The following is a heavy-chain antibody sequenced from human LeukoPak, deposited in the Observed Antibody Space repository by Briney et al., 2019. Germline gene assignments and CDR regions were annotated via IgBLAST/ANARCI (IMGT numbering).Heavy chain of an antibody. V-gene: IGHV3-74*01. D-gene: IGHD3-22*01. Sequence: GGSLRLSCAASGFNFSTYAMHWVRQAPGKGLVWVSRINSDGSSTSYADSVKGRFTISRDNAKNTLYLQMNSLRAEDTAVYYCARLPRLDSSGYYDYWGQGTLVTVSS. CDR3: ARLPRLDSSGYYDY. J-gene: IGHJ4*02. CDR2: INSDGSST. CDR1: GFNFSTYA.